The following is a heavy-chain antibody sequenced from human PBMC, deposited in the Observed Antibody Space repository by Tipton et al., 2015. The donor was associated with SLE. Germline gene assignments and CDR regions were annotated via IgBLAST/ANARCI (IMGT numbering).Heavy chain of an antibody. J-gene: IGHJ4*02. Sequence: SLRLSCAASGFTFSDYYMSWVRQAPGKGLEWVSSISSSSSYIYYADSVKGRFTISRDNAKNSLYLQMNSLRAEDTAVYYCAKAPLGYCSGGSCSYWGQGTLVTVSS. D-gene: IGHD2-15*01. CDR2: ISSSSSYI. CDR1: GFTFSDYY. CDR3: AKAPLGYCSGGSCSY. V-gene: IGHV3-11*06.